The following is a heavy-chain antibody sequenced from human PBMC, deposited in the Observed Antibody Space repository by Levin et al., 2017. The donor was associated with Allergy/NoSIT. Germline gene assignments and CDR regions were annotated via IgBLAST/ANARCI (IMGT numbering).Heavy chain of an antibody. V-gene: IGHV4-59*01. J-gene: IGHJ2*01. D-gene: IGHD4-17*01. CDR2: IYYSGST. Sequence: SETLSLTCTVSGGSISSYYWSWIRQPPGKGLEWIGYIYYSGSTNYNPSLKSRVTISVDTSKNQFSLKLSSVTAADTAVYYCARDRRGYGDYGPYWYFDRWGRGTLVTVSS. CDR1: GGSISSYY. CDR3: ARDRRGYGDYGPYWYFDR.